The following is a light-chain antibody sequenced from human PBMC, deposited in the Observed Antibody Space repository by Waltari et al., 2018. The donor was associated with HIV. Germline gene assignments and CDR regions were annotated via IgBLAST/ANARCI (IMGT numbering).Light chain of an antibody. V-gene: IGLV2-23*02. CDR2: EVS. J-gene: IGLJ2*01. CDR3: CAYAGSTTYVI. Sequence: QPALTQPASVSGSPGQSITISCTGTSSDVGGYHVVSWNQQHPGKAPHLLIYEVSKRLSGVSNRFSGSKSGNTASLTISGLQADDGADYYCCAYAGSTTYVIFGGGTKLTVL. CDR1: SSDVGGYHV.